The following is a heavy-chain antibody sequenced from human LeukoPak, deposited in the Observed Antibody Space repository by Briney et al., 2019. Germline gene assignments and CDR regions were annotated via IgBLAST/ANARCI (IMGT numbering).Heavy chain of an antibody. CDR1: GFTFTTYW. D-gene: IGHD1-1*01. CDR3: ARGGLIQRHAFDI. V-gene: IGHV3-7*03. J-gene: IGHJ3*02. CDR2: IKQDGTEK. Sequence: GGSLRLSCAASGFTFTTYWMSWVRQAPGKGLEWVANIKQDGTEKYYVDSVKGRFTISRDNAKNSLYLQMNSLRGEDTALYYCARGGLIQRHAFDIWGQGTMVTVSS.